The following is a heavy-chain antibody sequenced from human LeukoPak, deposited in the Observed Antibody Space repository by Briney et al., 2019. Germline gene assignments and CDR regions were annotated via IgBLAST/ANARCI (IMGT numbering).Heavy chain of an antibody. CDR2: ISGSGGST. V-gene: IGHV3-23*01. Sequence: GGSLRLSCAASGFTFSSYAMSWVRQAPGKGLEWVSAISGSGGSTYYADSVKGRFTISRDNSKNTLYLQMNSLRAEDTAVYYCAKGGRYGSGIEHDAFDIWGQGTMVTVSS. D-gene: IGHD3-10*01. J-gene: IGHJ3*02. CDR3: AKGGRYGSGIEHDAFDI. CDR1: GFTFSSYA.